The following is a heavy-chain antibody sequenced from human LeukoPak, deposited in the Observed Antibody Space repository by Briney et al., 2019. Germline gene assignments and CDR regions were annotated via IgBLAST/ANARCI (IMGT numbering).Heavy chain of an antibody. CDR3: ARVWGSGSYYSFAY. Sequence: ASVKVSCKASGYTFTGYYMHWVRQAPGQGLEWMGWINPNSGGTNYAQKFQGRVTMTRDTSISTAYMELSRLRSDDTAVYYCARVWGSGSYYSFAYWGQGTLVTVSS. CDR1: GYTFTGYY. V-gene: IGHV1-2*02. J-gene: IGHJ4*02. D-gene: IGHD1-26*01. CDR2: INPNSGGT.